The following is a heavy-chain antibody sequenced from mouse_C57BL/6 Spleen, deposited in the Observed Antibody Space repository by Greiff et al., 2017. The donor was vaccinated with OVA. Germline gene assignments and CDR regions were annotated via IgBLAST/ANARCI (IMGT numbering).Heavy chain of an antibody. CDR3: AREGLYDYHYFDY. CDR2: ISYDGSN. D-gene: IGHD2-4*01. CDR1: GYSITSGYY. V-gene: IGHV3-6*01. Sequence: DVKLVESGPGLVKPSQSLSLTCSVTGYSITSGYYWNWIRQFPGNKLEWMGYISYDGSNNYNPSLKNRISITRDTSKNQFFLKLNSVTTEDTATYYCAREGLYDYHYFDYWGQGTTLTVSS. J-gene: IGHJ2*01.